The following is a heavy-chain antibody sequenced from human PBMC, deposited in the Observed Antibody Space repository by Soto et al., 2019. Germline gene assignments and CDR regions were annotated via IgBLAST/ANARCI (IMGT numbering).Heavy chain of an antibody. V-gene: IGHV1-69*01. D-gene: IGHD2-15*01. Sequence: QVQLVQSGAEVKKPGSSVTVSCKASGGTFSRYGISWVRQAPGQGLEWMGGINPLFGTTNYVQKFQGRVTITADESTRTASMELSSLRSDDTAIYYCATERLRGFDPWGQGTLVTVSS. J-gene: IGHJ5*02. CDR1: GGTFSRYG. CDR3: ATERLRGFDP. CDR2: INPLFGTT.